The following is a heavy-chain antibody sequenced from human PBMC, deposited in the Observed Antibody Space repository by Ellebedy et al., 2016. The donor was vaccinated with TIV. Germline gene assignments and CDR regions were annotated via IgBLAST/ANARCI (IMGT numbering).Heavy chain of an antibody. V-gene: IGHV3-23*01. CDR3: AKDSGWENEY. Sequence: GESLKISCAASGFAFSSTGMSWVRQAPGKGLEWVSSISGSGYTDYADSVKGRFTIPRDNSKNTLFPQMNSLRAEDTALYYCAKDSGWENEYWGQGTLVAVSS. CDR2: ISGSGYT. J-gene: IGHJ4*02. CDR1: GFAFSSTG. D-gene: IGHD3-10*01.